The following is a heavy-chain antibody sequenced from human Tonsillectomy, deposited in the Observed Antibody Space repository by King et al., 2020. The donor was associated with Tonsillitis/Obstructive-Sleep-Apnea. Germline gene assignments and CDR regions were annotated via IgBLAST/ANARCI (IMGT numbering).Heavy chain of an antibody. V-gene: IGHV3-64*01. CDR3: AREGIFSHYMDV. CDR1: GFTFSSYA. CDR2: ISSNGGST. Sequence: VQLVESGGGLVQPGGSLRLSCAASGFTFSSYAMHWVRQAPGKGLEYVSAISSNGGSTYYANSVKGRFTISRDNSKNTLYLQMGSLRDEDMAVYYCAREGIFSHYMDVWGKGTTVTVSS. D-gene: IGHD3-9*01. J-gene: IGHJ6*03.